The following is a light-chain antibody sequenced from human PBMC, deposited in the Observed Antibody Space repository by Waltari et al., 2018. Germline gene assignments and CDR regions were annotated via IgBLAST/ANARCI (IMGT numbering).Light chain of an antibody. CDR2: DFS. CDR1: SSHVGGYDS. CDR3: SSYRSSSTVV. J-gene: IGLJ2*01. Sequence: QSALTPPASAPGSPGQSLTIPRTGTSSHVGGYDSFPWSQQHPGKAPKLTIYDFSHRPSGVSDRFSGSKSDSTASLTISGLQAEDEADYYCSSYRSSSTVVFGGGTKLTVL. V-gene: IGLV2-14*03.